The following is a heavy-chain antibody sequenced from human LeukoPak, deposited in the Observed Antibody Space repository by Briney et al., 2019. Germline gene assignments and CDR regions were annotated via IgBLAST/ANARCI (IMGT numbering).Heavy chain of an antibody. V-gene: IGHV3-23*01. CDR1: GFTFSSYA. D-gene: IGHD3-22*01. CDR3: AKDSETYYYDSSGYYYLDY. Sequence: GGSLRLSCAASGFTFSSYAMSWVRQAPGKGLEWVSAISGSGGSTYYADSVKGRFTISRDNSKNTLYLEMNSLRAEDTAVYYCAKDSETYYYDSSGYYYLDYWGQGTLVTVSS. CDR2: ISGSGGST. J-gene: IGHJ4*02.